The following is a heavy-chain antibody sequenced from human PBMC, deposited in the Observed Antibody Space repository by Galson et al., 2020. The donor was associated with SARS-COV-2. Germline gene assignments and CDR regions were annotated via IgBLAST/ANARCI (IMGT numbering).Heavy chain of an antibody. D-gene: IGHD3-22*01. V-gene: IGHV4-61*02. J-gene: IGHJ5*01. CDR3: ARLTAGDSSVWFDY. CDR2: IHTSGTT. Sequence: TLSLTCTVSSGSISSGSYFWTWIRQPAGKGLEWIGRIHTSGTTNYNPSLKSRLTISVYMSKNQFSLKLNSMTVADTAVYFCARLTAGDSSVWFDYWGQGILVTVSS. CDR1: SGSISSGSYF.